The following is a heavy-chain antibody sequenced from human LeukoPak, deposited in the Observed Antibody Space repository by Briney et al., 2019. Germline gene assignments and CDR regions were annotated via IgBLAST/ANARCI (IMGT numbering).Heavy chain of an antibody. CDR1: EFAVTTNY. D-gene: IGHD3-10*01. CDR2: IYSGGST. J-gene: IGHJ3*02. V-gene: IGHV3-53*01. Sequence: PGGSLRLSCAASEFAVTTNYMSWVRQAPGKGLEWVSVIYSGGSTYYADSVKGRFTISRDNSKNTLYLQMKSLRAEDTAVYYCAMSGQGDGFDIWGQGTMVTVSS. CDR3: AMSGQGDGFDI.